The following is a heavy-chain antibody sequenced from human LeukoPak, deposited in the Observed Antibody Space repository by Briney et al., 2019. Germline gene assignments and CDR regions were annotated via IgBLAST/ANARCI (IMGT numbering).Heavy chain of an antibody. V-gene: IGHV4-4*07. CDR2: MYTSGST. J-gene: IGHJ4*02. D-gene: IGHD3-22*01. Sequence: SETLSLTCTVSGGSISSYQWSWIRQPAGKGLEWIGRMYTSGSTNYNPSLKSRVTMSVDTSKNQFSLKLSSVTAADTAVYYCARSGKGWLFYFDYWGQGTLVTVSS. CDR3: ARSGKGWLFYFDY. CDR1: GGSISSYQ.